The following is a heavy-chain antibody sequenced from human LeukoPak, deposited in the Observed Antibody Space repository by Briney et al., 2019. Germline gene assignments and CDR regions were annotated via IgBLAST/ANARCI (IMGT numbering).Heavy chain of an antibody. D-gene: IGHD6-25*01. CDR1: GFTFSRYT. CDR3: ARSGSETQNWFDP. Sequence: GGSLRLSCAASGFTFSRYTMHWVRQAPGKGLEWVAVISYDGSNELFADSVKGRFTISRDSSKNTLYLQMNSLRAEDTAVYYCARSGSETQNWFDPWGQGTLVTVSS. V-gene: IGHV3-30*04. J-gene: IGHJ5*02. CDR2: ISYDGSNE.